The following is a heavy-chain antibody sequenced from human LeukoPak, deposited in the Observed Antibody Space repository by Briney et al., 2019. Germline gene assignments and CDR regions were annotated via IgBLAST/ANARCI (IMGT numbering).Heavy chain of an antibody. CDR1: GGTFSSYA. J-gene: IGHJ5*02. Sequence: SVKVSCKASGGTFSSYAISWLRQAPGQGLEWMGRIIPILGIANYAQKFQGRVTITADKSTSTAYMELSSLRSEDTAVYYCARDPLVRGVTVAAWGQGTLVTVSS. CDR3: ARDPLVRGVTVAA. CDR2: IIPILGIA. D-gene: IGHD3-10*01. V-gene: IGHV1-69*04.